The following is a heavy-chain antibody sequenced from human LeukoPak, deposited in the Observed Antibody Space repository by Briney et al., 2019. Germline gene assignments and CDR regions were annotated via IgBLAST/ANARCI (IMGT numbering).Heavy chain of an antibody. CDR1: GFNVRSNY. J-gene: IGHJ3*02. Sequence: PGGSLRLSCAASGFNVRSNYMSWVRQAPGKGLEWVSVIYSGGSTYYADSVKGRFTISRDISKNTLYLQMNSLRAEDTAVYYCARDPQVTAIHDAFDIWGQGTMVTVSS. V-gene: IGHV3-66*01. CDR3: ARDPQVTAIHDAFDI. D-gene: IGHD2-21*02. CDR2: IYSGGST.